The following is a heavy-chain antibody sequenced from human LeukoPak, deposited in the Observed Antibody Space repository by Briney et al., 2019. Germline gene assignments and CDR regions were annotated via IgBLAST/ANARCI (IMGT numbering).Heavy chain of an antibody. J-gene: IGHJ4*02. CDR2: VSYDGSDK. D-gene: IGHD6-13*01. Sequence: GRSLRLSCAASGFTFSSYAMHWVRQAPGKGLEWVAAVSYDGSDKYYADSVKGRFTISRDNSRNTLYLQMSSLRAEDTAVYYCARDSPTSWGSGWYYFEYWGQGTLVTVSS. CDR3: ARDSPTSWGSGWYYFEY. V-gene: IGHV3-30*04. CDR1: GFTFSSYA.